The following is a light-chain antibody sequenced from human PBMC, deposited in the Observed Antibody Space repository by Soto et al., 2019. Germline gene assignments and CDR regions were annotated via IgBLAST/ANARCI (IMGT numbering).Light chain of an antibody. CDR3: QQYGGSPRT. V-gene: IGKV3-20*01. J-gene: IGKJ1*01. CDR2: GAS. CDR1: QSISSSY. Sequence: ELVLTQSPGTLSLSLGERATLSCRASQSISSSYLAWYQQKPGQAPRLLIFGASNRATGIPDRFSGSGSGTDFTLTISRLEPEDFAVYHCQQYGGSPRTFGQGTKVDIK.